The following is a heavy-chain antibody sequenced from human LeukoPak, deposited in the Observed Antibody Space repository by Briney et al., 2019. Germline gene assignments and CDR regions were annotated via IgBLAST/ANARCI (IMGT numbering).Heavy chain of an antibody. D-gene: IGHD4-17*01. J-gene: IGHJ4*02. CDR1: GVSFNDYY. CDR2: INHSGYT. Sequence: PSEALSLTCAVSGVSFNDYYWSWVRQTPGKGLEWIGEINHSGYTNDSPSLKSRVTLSIDTSRKQFSLNLRSVTVADTGIYYCTRMTTGHDYWGQGTLVTVSS. CDR3: TRMTTGHDY. V-gene: IGHV4-34*01.